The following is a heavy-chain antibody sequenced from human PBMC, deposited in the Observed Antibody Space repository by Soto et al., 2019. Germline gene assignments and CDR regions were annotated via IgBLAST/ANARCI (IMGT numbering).Heavy chain of an antibody. CDR2: ISSSGSST. J-gene: IGHJ4*02. CDR1: GFTFGDYY. V-gene: IGHV3-11*01. Sequence: QVQLVESGGGLVKPGGSLRLSCAASGFTFGDYYMSWIRQAPGKGLEWVSYISSSGSSTYYVDSVRGRFTISRDNAKNSLYLQMDSLGAEDTAVYYWARAAAACPAAWYWGQGTLFTVSS. CDR3: ARAAAACPAAWY. D-gene: IGHD6-13*01.